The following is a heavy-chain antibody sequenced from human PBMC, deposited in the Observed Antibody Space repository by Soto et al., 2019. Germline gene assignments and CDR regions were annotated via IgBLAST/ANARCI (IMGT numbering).Heavy chain of an antibody. Sequence: EVQLLESGGGLVQPGGSLRLSCAASGFTFSSYAMSWVRQAPGKGLEWVSAISGSGGSTYYADSVKGRFTISRDNSKNTLYLQMNSLRAEDTAVYYCAKPNTYYDSSGYYYGVGWFDPWGQGTLVTVSS. CDR1: GFTFSSYA. V-gene: IGHV3-23*01. CDR3: AKPNTYYDSSGYYYGVGWFDP. J-gene: IGHJ5*02. D-gene: IGHD3-22*01. CDR2: ISGSGGST.